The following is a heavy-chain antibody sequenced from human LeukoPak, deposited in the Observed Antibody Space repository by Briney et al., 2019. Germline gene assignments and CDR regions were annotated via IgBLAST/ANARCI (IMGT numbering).Heavy chain of an antibody. CDR2: IRFDGSTK. Sequence: GGSLRLSCATSGFTFSNYGMHWVRQAPGKGLEWVAFIRFDGSTKYYADSVKGRFTISRDNSKNTLYLQMNSLRAEDTAVYYCARDIAAAGTGDYWGQGTLVTVSS. V-gene: IGHV3-30*02. J-gene: IGHJ4*02. CDR1: GFTFSNYG. CDR3: ARDIAAAGTGDY. D-gene: IGHD6-13*01.